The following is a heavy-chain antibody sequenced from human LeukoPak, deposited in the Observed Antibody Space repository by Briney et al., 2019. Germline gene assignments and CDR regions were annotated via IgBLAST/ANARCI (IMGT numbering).Heavy chain of an antibody. CDR2: ISNTGGST. CDR1: GFTFSNFA. Sequence: GGSLRLSCATSGFTFSNFAMNWVRQVPGKGLEWVSAISNTGGSTYYADSVKGRFTISRDNSRNTLYLQMNSLRAEDTAVYYCAKDKAGIAVRLNGMDVWGQGTTVTVSS. D-gene: IGHD6-19*01. CDR3: AKDKAGIAVRLNGMDV. J-gene: IGHJ6*02. V-gene: IGHV3-23*01.